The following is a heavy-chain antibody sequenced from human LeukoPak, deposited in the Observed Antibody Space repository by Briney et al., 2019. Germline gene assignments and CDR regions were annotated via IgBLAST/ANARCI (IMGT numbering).Heavy chain of an antibody. Sequence: GASLKVSCKASGYTFTSDVNWVRQATGQGLEWMGWISADNGNKNYAQKLQGRVTMTTDTSTSTAYMELRSLRSDDTAVYYCARVVYSSDGNWFDPWGQGTLVTVSS. CDR1: GYTFTSDV. CDR3: ARVVYSSDGNWFDP. CDR2: ISADNGNK. V-gene: IGHV1-18*01. J-gene: IGHJ5*02. D-gene: IGHD6-19*01.